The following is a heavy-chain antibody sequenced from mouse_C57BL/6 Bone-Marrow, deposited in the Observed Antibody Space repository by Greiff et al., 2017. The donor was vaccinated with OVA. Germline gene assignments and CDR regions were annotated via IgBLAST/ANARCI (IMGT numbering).Heavy chain of an antibody. Sequence: EVKLMESGGGLVQPGGSLKLSCAASGFTFSDSGMAWVRQAPRKGPEWVAFISNLAYSIYYADNVTGRFTISRENAKKTLYLEMSRLRSEDTAMYYCATYDGYDAMDYGGKGTSVTVAS. J-gene: IGHJ4*01. V-gene: IGHV5-15*01. D-gene: IGHD2-3*01. CDR3: ATYDGYDAMDY. CDR2: ISNLAYSI. CDR1: GFTFSDSG.